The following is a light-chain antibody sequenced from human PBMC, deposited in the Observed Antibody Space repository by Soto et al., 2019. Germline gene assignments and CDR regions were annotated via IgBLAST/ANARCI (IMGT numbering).Light chain of an antibody. CDR3: QQYDNYDIT. Sequence: DIPMTQSPSSLSASVGDTVTITCQASQDINKFLNWYQQKPGKAPKLLIYDVSNLETGVPSRFSGSGSETHCTLTINSLQPEDITTYYCQQYDNYDITFGQGTRLEIK. V-gene: IGKV1-33*01. CDR2: DVS. CDR1: QDINKF. J-gene: IGKJ5*01.